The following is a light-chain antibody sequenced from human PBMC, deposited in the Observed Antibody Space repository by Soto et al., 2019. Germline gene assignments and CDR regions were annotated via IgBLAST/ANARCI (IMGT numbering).Light chain of an antibody. CDR2: DAS. CDR1: QSVSGY. Sequence: EIVLTQSPATLSLSPGNRATLSCRASQSVSGYLAWYQQKPGQAPRLLIYDASNRATGIPARFSGSGSGTDFPLTIPGLEPEEFAVYYCRQRSNWPATFGGGTKVEI. CDR3: RQRSNWPAT. V-gene: IGKV3-11*01. J-gene: IGKJ4*01.